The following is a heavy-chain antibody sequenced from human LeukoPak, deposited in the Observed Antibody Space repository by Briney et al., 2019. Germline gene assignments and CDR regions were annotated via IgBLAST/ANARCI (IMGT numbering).Heavy chain of an antibody. CDR2: IYTSGST. CDR1: GGSISSYY. Sequence: SETLSLTCTVSGGSISSYYWSWIRQPAGKGLEWIGRIYTSGSTNYNPSLKSRVTMSVDTSKNQLPLKLSSVTAADPAVYYCARGIMKYYFDYWGQGTLVTVSS. CDR3: ARGIMKYYFDY. D-gene: IGHD1-14*01. V-gene: IGHV4-4*07. J-gene: IGHJ4*02.